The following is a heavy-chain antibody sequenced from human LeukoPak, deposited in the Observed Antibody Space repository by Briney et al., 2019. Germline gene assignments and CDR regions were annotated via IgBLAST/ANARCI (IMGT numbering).Heavy chain of an antibody. Sequence: PXGSLRLSCTASGFSFNSYAMTWVRQAXGKGLEWVSTVSGGGGTTYYADSVKGRFTISRDNSKNTLYLQMNGLRAEDTAVYYCAKDTKWLRSPSDYWGQGTLVTVSS. CDR1: GFSFNSYA. V-gene: IGHV3-23*01. CDR2: VSGGGGTT. CDR3: AKDTKWLRSPSDY. J-gene: IGHJ4*02. D-gene: IGHD5-12*01.